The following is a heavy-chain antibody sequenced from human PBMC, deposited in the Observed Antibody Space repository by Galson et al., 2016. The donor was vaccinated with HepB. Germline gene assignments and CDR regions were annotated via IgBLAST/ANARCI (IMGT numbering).Heavy chain of an antibody. CDR3: ARSQQLVFYGMAV. CDR1: GFSFSTYS. CDR2: ISGSSGYI. V-gene: IGHV3-21*01. J-gene: IGHJ6*02. Sequence: SLRLSCAASGFSFSTYSMNWVRQAPGKGLEWVSSISGSSGYINYGDSVKGRFTISRDNAKNSLFLQMNSLRAEDTAVYFCARSQQLVFYGMAVWGPGTTVTVSS. D-gene: IGHD6-13*01.